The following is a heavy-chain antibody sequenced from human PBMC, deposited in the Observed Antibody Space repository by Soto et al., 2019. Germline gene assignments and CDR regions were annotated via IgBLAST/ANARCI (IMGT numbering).Heavy chain of an antibody. CDR1: GFTFDDYA. Sequence: EVQLVESGGGLVQPGRSLRLSCAASGFTFDDYAMHWVRQAPGKGLEWVSGISWNSGSIGYADSVKGRFTISRDNAKNSLYLQMNSLRAEDTALYYCAKDMEMATSYYSYYGMDVWGQGTTVTVSS. D-gene: IGHD5-12*01. CDR2: ISWNSGSI. J-gene: IGHJ6*02. CDR3: AKDMEMATSYYSYYGMDV. V-gene: IGHV3-9*01.